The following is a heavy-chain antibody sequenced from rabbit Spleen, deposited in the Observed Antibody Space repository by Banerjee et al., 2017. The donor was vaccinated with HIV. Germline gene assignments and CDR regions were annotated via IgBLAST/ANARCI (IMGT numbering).Heavy chain of an antibody. D-gene: IGHD6-1*01. CDR3: AREKSGDYGYDL. Sequence: VESGGGLVKPGASLTLTCTASGFDLSSDYFMCWVRQAPGKGLEWIACIYTGSSGSTYYASWAKGRFTISKTSSTTVTLQMTSLTAADTATYFCAREKSGDYGYDLWGPGTLVTVS. J-gene: IGHJ4*01. CDR2: IYTGSSGST. V-gene: IGHV1S40*01. CDR1: GFDLSSDYF.